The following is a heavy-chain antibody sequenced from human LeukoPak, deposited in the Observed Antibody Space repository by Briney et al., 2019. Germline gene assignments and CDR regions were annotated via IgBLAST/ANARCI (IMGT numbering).Heavy chain of an antibody. CDR1: GFTFSSYA. CDR2: ISGSGGST. Sequence: GGSLRLSCAASGFTFSSYAMSWVRQAPGKGREWVSAISGSGGSTYYADSVKGRFTISRDNSKNTLYLQMNSLRAEDTAVYYCAKHYSSGWYFDYWGQGTLVTVSS. V-gene: IGHV3-23*01. J-gene: IGHJ4*02. D-gene: IGHD6-19*01. CDR3: AKHYSSGWYFDY.